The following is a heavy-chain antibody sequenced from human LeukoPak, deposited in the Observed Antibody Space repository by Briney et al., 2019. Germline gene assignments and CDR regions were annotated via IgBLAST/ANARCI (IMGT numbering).Heavy chain of an antibody. D-gene: IGHD6-19*01. Sequence: SETLSLTCAVPGSISSGGYSWSWIRQPPGKGLEWIGYIYYSGSTYYNPSLKSRVTISVDTSKNQFSLKLSSVTAADTAVYYCARVALAGRLIFDYWGQGTLVTVSS. CDR3: ARVALAGRLIFDY. V-gene: IGHV4-30-4*07. CDR1: GSISSGGYS. J-gene: IGHJ4*02. CDR2: IYYSGST.